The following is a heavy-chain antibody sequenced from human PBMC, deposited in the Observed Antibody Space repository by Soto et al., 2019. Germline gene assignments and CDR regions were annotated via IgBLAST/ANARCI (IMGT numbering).Heavy chain of an antibody. J-gene: IGHJ6*02. CDR2: IYWDDDK. CDR3: AHSFCVSSNLVLCALDV. Sequence: QITLKESGPTQVKPTQTLTLTCTFSGFSLSTPGVGVGWIRQPPGKALEWLALIYWDDDKRYSQSLKSRLTITKDTSKNQVVLTVTNMDPVDTATYYGAHSFCVSSNLVLCALDVWGQGTTVTVSS. V-gene: IGHV2-5*02. D-gene: IGHD2-8*02. CDR1: GFSLSTPGVG.